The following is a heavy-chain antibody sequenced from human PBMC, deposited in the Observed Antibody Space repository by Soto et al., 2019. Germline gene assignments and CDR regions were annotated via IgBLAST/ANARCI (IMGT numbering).Heavy chain of an antibody. D-gene: IGHD6-6*01. CDR3: ARYKAARSPYYYCGMDV. CDR2: ISAYNGNT. Sequence: GASVKVSCKASGYTFTSYGISWVRQAPGQGLEWMGWISAYNGNTNYAQKLQGRVTMTTDTSTSTAYMELRSLRSDDTAVYYCARYKAARSPYYYCGMDVWGPGTTVTVSS. J-gene: IGHJ6*02. V-gene: IGHV1-18*01. CDR1: GYTFTSYG.